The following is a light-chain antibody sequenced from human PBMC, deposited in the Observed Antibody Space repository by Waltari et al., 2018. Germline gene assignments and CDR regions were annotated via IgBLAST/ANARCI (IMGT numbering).Light chain of an antibody. CDR3: AAWDRSLSIVV. J-gene: IGLJ2*01. CDR2: SSI. V-gene: IGLV1-44*01. Sequence: QSVLTQPPSASGTPGQRVTISCSGSSSNSGVSTVNWYQQFPGTAPKPPIYSSIQRPSGVPDRFSGSKSGTSASLAISGLQSEDEADYYCAAWDRSLSIVVFGGGTKLTVL. CDR1: SSNSGVST.